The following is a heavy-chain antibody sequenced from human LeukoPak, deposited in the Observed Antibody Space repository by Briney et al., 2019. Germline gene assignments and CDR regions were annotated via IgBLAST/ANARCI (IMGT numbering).Heavy chain of an antibody. CDR1: GGTFSKYA. D-gene: IGHD2-2*01. Sequence: SVKVSCKASGGTFSKYAISWLRQAPGQGLEWMGGILPISATANYAQKFQGRVTINADESTSTAYMELRSLRSEDTAVYYCASSCSSTRCDGLVDYWGQGTLVTVSS. J-gene: IGHJ4*02. CDR3: ASSCSSTRCDGLVDY. CDR2: ILPISATA. V-gene: IGHV1-69*13.